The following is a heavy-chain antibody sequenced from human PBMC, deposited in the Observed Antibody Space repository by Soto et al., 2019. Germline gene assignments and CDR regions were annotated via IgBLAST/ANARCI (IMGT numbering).Heavy chain of an antibody. V-gene: IGHV3-21*01. CDR2: ISSSISYI. CDR1: GFTFSSYS. D-gene: IGHD6-19*01. J-gene: IGHJ4*02. Sequence: PWGSLRLSCAASGFTFSSYSMNWVRQAPGKGLEWVSSISSSISYIYYADSVKGRFTISRDNAKNSLYLQMNSLRAEDTAVYYCARALTGIAVARNLYYFDYWGQGTLVTVSS. CDR3: ARALTGIAVARNLYYFDY.